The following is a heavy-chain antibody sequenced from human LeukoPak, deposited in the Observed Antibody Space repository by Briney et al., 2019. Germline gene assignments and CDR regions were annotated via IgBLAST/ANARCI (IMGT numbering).Heavy chain of an antibody. V-gene: IGHV3-74*01. CDR2: INSDGSST. CDR1: GFTFSSYW. CDR3: TRSTYSSDAFDI. Sequence: GGSLRLSCATSGFTFSSYWMHWVRQAPGKGLVWVSRINSDGSSTTYADSVKGRFTISRDNAKNTPYLQMNSLRAEDTAVYYCTRSTYSSDAFDIWGQGTVVTVSS. D-gene: IGHD6-13*01. J-gene: IGHJ3*02.